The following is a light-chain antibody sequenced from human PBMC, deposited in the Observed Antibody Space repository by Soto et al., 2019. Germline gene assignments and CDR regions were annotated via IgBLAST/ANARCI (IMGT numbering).Light chain of an antibody. Sequence: DVVMTQTPLSSPVTLGQPASFSCRSSESLLHTDGNTYLNWLQQRPGQPTRLLIYNASYRFSGVPDRFSGSGAGTDFTLKISRVEPEDVGTYYCLQATKYPPYTFGQGTKLEIE. V-gene: IGKV2-24*01. CDR3: LQATKYPPYT. CDR1: ESLLHTDGNTY. J-gene: IGKJ2*01. CDR2: NAS.